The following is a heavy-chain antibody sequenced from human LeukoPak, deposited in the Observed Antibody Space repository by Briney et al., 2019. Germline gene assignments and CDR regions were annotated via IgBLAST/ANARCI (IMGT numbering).Heavy chain of an antibody. CDR1: GFTFSSNG. CDR3: AKARPPYDSSGYDAFDI. V-gene: IGHV3-33*06. CDR2: IWYDGSNK. Sequence: GGSLRLSCAASGFTFSSNGMHWVRQAPGKGLEWVAVIWYDGSNKYYADSVKGRFTISRDNSKNTLYLQMNSLRAEDTAVYYCAKARPPYDSSGYDAFDIWGQGTMVTVSS. J-gene: IGHJ3*02. D-gene: IGHD3-22*01.